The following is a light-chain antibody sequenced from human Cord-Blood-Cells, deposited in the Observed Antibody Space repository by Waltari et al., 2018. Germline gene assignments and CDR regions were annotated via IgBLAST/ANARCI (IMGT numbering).Light chain of an antibody. J-gene: IGLJ1*01. V-gene: IGLV3-21*04. CDR2: YDS. CDR3: QVWDSSSDHYV. Sequence: SYVLTQPPSVSVAPGKTARITCGGNNIGSKSVHWYQQKPGQAPVLVIYYDSDRPSGIPERFSGSNSGNTATLTISRVEAGDDADYYWQVWDSSSDHYVFGTGTKVTVL. CDR1: NIGSKS.